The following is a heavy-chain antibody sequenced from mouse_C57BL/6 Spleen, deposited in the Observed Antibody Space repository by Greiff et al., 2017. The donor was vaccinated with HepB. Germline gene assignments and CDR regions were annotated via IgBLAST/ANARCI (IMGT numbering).Heavy chain of an antibody. CDR1: GYSITSGYY. CDR3: ARDQRNFDY. Sequence: EVQVVESGPGLVKPSQSLSLTCSVTGYSITSGYYWNWIRQFPGNKLEWMGYISYDGSNNYNPSLKNRISITRDTSKNQFFLKLNSVTTEDTATYYCARDQRNFDYWGQGTTLTVSS. CDR2: ISYDGSN. J-gene: IGHJ2*01. V-gene: IGHV3-6*01.